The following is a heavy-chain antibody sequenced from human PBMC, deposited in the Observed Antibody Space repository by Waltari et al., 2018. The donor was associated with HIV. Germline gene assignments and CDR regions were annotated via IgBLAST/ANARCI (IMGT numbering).Heavy chain of an antibody. CDR3: AMYSGRLTKDWFDP. CDR2: VGHSAST. CDR1: DGSPSGSS. Sequence: QVQVKRWGAGLGTSSETLSLSGAVSDGSPSGSSWAWILPSPGKGVECIGEVGHSASTNYNPSLKTRVTMSVDTSKNQFSLKMRLVTAADTGVYFCAMYSGRLTKDWFDPWGQGSLVSVSS. J-gene: IGHJ5*02. V-gene: IGHV4-34*02. D-gene: IGHD1-26*01.